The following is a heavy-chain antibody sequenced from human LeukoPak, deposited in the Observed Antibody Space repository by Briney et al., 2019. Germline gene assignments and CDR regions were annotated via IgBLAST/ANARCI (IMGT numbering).Heavy chain of an antibody. CDR1: GGSISSSSYY. J-gene: IGHJ4*02. CDR2: IYYSGST. CDR3: ARQQRGYSSVDY. V-gene: IGHV4-39*01. Sequence: SETLSLTCTVSGGSISSSSYYWGWLRQPPGKGLEWIGSIYYSGSTYYNPSLKSRVTISVDTSKNQFSLKLSSVTAADTAVYYCARQQRGYSSVDYWGQGTLVTVSS. D-gene: IGHD6-19*01.